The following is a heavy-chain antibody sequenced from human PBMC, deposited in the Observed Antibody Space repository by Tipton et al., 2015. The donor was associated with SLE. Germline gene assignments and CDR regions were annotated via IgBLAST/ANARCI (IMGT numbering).Heavy chain of an antibody. Sequence: LRLSCTVSGGSISSSSYYWGWIRQPPGKGLEWLGTIYYSGHTYHNPSLKSRVTMSLDTSKNHFSLKLSSVTAADTALYYCATNYDFLEYFQHWGQGTLVTVSS. CDR1: GGSISSSSYY. CDR3: ATNYDFLEYFQH. D-gene: IGHD3-3*01. J-gene: IGHJ1*01. V-gene: IGHV4-39*07. CDR2: IYYSGHT.